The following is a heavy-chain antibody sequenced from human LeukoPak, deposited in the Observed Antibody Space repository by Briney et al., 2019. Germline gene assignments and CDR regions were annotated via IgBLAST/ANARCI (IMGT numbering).Heavy chain of an antibody. CDR1: GYTFTSYD. CDR3: AGGSYYYGSGRMGY. CDR2: MNPNSGNT. J-gene: IGHJ4*02. D-gene: IGHD3-10*01. V-gene: IGHV1-8*01. Sequence: ASVKVSCKASGYTFTSYDINWVRQATGQGLEWMGWMNPNSGNTGYAQKFQGRVTMTTNTSISTAYMELSSLRSEDTAVYFCAGGSYYYGSGRMGYWGQGTLVTVSS.